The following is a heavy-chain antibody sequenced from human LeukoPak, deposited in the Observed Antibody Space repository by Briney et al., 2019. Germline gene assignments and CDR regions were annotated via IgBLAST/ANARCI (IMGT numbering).Heavy chain of an antibody. CDR2: INPSGGTT. J-gene: IGHJ4*02. D-gene: IGHD3-22*01. CDR1: GYTFNSYY. CDR3: ARDGYYYDSPV. Sequence: ASVKVSCKASGYTFNSYYMHWVRQAPGQGLEWMGIINPSGGTTSYAQKFQGRVTMTRDTSTSTVYMELSSLRSEDTAVYYCARDGYYYDSPVWGQGTLVTVSS. V-gene: IGHV1-46*02.